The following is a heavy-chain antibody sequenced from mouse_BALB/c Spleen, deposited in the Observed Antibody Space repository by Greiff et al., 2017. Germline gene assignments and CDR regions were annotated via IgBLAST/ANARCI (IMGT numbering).Heavy chain of an antibody. Sequence: VKLVESGAELVKPGASVKLSCKASGYTFTSYYMYWVKQRPGQGLEWIGGINPSNGGTNFNEKFKSKATLTVDKSSSTAYMQLSSLTSEDSAVYYCTRYDGVYYAMDYWGQGTSVTVSS. CDR3: TRYDGVYYAMDY. D-gene: IGHD2-14*01. V-gene: IGHV1S81*02. J-gene: IGHJ4*01. CDR1: GYTFTSYY. CDR2: INPSNGGT.